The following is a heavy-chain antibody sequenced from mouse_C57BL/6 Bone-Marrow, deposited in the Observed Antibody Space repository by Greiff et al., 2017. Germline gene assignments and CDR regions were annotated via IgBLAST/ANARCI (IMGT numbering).Heavy chain of an antibody. CDR3: ARPLYDYAWFAY. V-gene: IGHV5-17*01. Sequence: EVMLVESGGGLVKPGGSLKLSCAASGFTFSDYGMHWVRQAPEKGLEWVAYISSGSSTIYYADTVKGRFTISRDNAKNTLFLQMTSLRSEDPAMYYCARPLYDYAWFAYWGQGTLVTVSA. D-gene: IGHD2-4*01. CDR2: ISSGSSTI. CDR1: GFTFSDYG. J-gene: IGHJ3*01.